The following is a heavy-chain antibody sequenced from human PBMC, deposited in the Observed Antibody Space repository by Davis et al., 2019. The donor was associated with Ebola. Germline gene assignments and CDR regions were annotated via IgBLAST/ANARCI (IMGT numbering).Heavy chain of an antibody. CDR1: GGSISSGGYY. V-gene: IGHV4-30-4*02. CDR3: ARDTLPAPLCSSTSCYSLIDDAFDI. Sequence: PSETLSLTCTVSGGSISSGGYYWSWIRQPPGKGLEWIGYIYYSGSTYYNPSLKSRVTISVDTSKNQFSLKLSSVTAADTAVYYCARDTLPAPLCSSTSCYSLIDDAFDIWGQGTMVTVSS. D-gene: IGHD2-2*01. J-gene: IGHJ3*02. CDR2: IYYSGST.